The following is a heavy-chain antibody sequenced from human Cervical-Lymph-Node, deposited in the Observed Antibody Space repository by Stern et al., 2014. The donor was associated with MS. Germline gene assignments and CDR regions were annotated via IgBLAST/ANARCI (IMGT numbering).Heavy chain of an antibody. J-gene: IGHJ4*02. CDR2: ISPSRGTA. CDR1: GYTLSNHY. V-gene: IGHV1-46*01. Sequence: QVQLVQSGAAVKKPGTSVQVSCKASGYTLSNHYIHWVRQAPGQGLEWLGIISPSRGTATFAQKFQGRLTMTRDTSTSTFYMDLSSLRSEDTAVYFCARDIAGAATGFDYWGQGTLVTVSS. CDR3: ARDIAGAATGFDY. D-gene: IGHD4/OR15-4a*01.